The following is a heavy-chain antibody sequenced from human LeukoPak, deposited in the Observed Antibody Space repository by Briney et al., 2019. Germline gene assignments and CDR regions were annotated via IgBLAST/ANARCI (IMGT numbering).Heavy chain of an antibody. V-gene: IGHV4-39*07. CDR1: GGSISSSSYY. J-gene: IGHJ4*02. CDR2: IYYSGST. D-gene: IGHD4-17*01. Sequence: KPSETLSPTCTVSGGSISSSSYYWGWIRQPPGKGLEWIGSIYYSGSTYYNPSLKSRVTISVDTSKNQFSLKLSSVTAADTAVYYCARDGDGVDYWGQGTLVTVSS. CDR3: ARDGDGVDY.